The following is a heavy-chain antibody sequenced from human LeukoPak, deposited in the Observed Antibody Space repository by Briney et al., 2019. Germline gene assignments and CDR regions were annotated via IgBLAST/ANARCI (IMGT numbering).Heavy chain of an antibody. CDR2: IIPIFGTA. Sequence: ASVTVSCKASGGTFSSYAISWVRQAPGQGLEWMGGIIPIFGTANYAQKFQGRVTITTDEPTSTAYMELSSLRSEDTAVYYCARSVSGSPRFDYWGQGTLVTVSS. CDR3: ARSVSGSPRFDY. J-gene: IGHJ4*02. CDR1: GGTFSSYA. D-gene: IGHD1-26*01. V-gene: IGHV1-69*05.